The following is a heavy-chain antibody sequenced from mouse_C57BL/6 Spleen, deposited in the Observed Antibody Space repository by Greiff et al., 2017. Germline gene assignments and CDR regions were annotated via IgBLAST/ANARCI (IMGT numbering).Heavy chain of an antibody. D-gene: IGHD2-4*01. V-gene: IGHV1-20*01. CDR1: GYSFTGYF. CDR2: INPYNGDT. Sequence: EVKLQESGPELVKPGDSVKISCKASGYSFTGYFMNWVMQSHGKSLEWIGRINPYNGDTFYNQKFKGKATLTVDKSSSTAHMELRSLTSEDSAVYYCATRPYDYDESYWYFDVWGTGTTVTVSS. J-gene: IGHJ1*03. CDR3: ATRPYDYDESYWYFDV.